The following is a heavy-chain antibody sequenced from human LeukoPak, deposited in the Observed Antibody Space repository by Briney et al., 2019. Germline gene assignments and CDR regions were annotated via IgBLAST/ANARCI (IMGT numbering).Heavy chain of an antibody. Sequence: ASVKVSCKASGYTFTGYYMHWVRQAPGQGLEWMGWINPNSGGTNYAQKFQGWVTMTRDTSISTAYMELSRLRSDDTAVYYCARGADSSSWYDVSHFDYWGQGTLVTVSS. CDR2: INPNSGGT. CDR3: ARGADSSSWYDVSHFDY. CDR1: GYTFTGYY. D-gene: IGHD6-13*01. V-gene: IGHV1-2*04. J-gene: IGHJ4*02.